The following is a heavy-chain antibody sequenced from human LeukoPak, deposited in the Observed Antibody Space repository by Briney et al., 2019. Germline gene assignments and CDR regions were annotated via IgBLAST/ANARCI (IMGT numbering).Heavy chain of an antibody. CDR3: ARAFGLTDY. CDR2: ISSSSSSTI. V-gene: IGHV3-48*02. Sequence: GGSLRLSCAASGFTFSSYAMSWVRQAPGKGLEWVSYISSSSSSTIYYADSVKGRFTISRDNAKNSLYLQMNSLRDEDTAVYYCARAFGLTDYWGQGTLVTVSS. D-gene: IGHD3/OR15-3a*01. J-gene: IGHJ4*02. CDR1: GFTFSSYA.